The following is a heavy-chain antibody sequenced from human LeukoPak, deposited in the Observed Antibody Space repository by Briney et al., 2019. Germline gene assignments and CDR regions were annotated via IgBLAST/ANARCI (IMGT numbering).Heavy chain of an antibody. CDR3: ARLEGTSAYYFDY. D-gene: IGHD3-10*01. CDR1: GGSFSGYY. CDR2: INHSGST. V-gene: IGHV4-34*01. Sequence: SETLSLTCAVYGGSFSGYYWSWLRQPPGKGLEWVGEINHSGSTNYNPSLKSRVTISVDTSKNQFSLKLSSVTAADTAVYYCARLEGTSAYYFDYWGQGTLVTVSS. J-gene: IGHJ4*02.